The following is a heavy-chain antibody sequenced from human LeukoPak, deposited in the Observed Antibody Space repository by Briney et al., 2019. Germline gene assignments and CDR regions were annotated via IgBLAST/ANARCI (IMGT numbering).Heavy chain of an antibody. J-gene: IGHJ4*02. CDR1: GFTFSSYG. D-gene: IGHD6-19*01. CDR2: ISYDGSNK. Sequence: GGSLRLSCAASGFTFSSYGMHWVRQAPGKGLEWVAVISYDGSNKYYADSVKGRFTISRDNSKNTLYLQMNSLRAEDTAVYYCAKGTAVAGMLSDWGQGTLVTVSS. V-gene: IGHV3-30*18. CDR3: AKGTAVAGMLSD.